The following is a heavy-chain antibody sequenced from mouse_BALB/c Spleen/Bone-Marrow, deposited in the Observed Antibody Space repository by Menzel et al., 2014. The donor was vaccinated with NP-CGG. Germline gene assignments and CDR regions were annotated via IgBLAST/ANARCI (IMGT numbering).Heavy chain of an antibody. CDR3: ARCYYYGSSYFDV. CDR2: ISAGGSYT. D-gene: IGHD1-1*01. J-gene: IGHJ1*01. CDR1: GFTFSDYY. Sequence: EVKLVESGGGLVKPGGSLKLSCAASGFTFSDYYMYWVRQTPEQRLAWVATISAGGSYTYYPDSVKGRFTISSANATTNRYLQVSSLKSEDTAVYYCARCYYYGSSYFDVWGEGTTTNVSS. V-gene: IGHV5-4*02.